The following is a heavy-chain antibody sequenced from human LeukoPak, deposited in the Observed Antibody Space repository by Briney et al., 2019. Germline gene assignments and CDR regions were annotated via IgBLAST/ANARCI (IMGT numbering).Heavy chain of an antibody. J-gene: IGHJ6*03. CDR1: GYTFTSYD. Sequence: ASVKVSCKASGYTFTSYDINWVRQATGQGLEWMGWMNPNSGNTGYAQKFQGRVTITRNTSISTAYMELSSLRSEDTAVYYCARLMRGRGEYYDFWSGPYYMDVWGKGTTVTVSS. CDR3: ARLMRGRGEYYDFWSGPYYMDV. CDR2: MNPNSGNT. V-gene: IGHV1-8*03. D-gene: IGHD3-3*01.